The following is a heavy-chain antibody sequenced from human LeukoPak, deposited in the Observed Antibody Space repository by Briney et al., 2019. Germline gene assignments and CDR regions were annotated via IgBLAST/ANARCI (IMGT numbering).Heavy chain of an antibody. CDR1: GYTFTGYY. CDR3: ARAYYNWNDGCLDY. J-gene: IGHJ4*02. V-gene: IGHV1-2*02. CDR2: INPNSGGT. D-gene: IGHD1-1*01. Sequence: ASVKVSCKASGYTFTGYYMHWVRQAPGQGLEWMGWINPNSGGTNCAQKFQGRVTMTRDTSISTAYMELSRLRSDDTAVYYCARAYYNWNDGCLDYWGQGTLVTVSS.